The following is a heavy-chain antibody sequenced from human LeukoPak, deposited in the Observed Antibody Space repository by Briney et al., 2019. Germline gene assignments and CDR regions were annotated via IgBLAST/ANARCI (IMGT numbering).Heavy chain of an antibody. CDR3: ARAGYSYGTGYYFDY. V-gene: IGHV4-4*07. CDR2: IYASGST. D-gene: IGHD5-18*01. CDR1: GDSISSYY. Sequence: SETLSLTCTVSGDSISSYYWSWIRQPAGKGLEWIGRIYASGSTNYNPSLKSRVTMSLDTSKNQFSLNLSSVTAADAAVYYCARAGYSYGTGYYFDYWGQGALVTVSS. J-gene: IGHJ4*02.